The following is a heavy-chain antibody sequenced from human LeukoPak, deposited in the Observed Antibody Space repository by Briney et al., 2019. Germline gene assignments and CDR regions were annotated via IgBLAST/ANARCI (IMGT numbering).Heavy chain of an antibody. CDR2: ISAYNGNT. Sequence: ASVKVSCKASGFTFTSYGISWVRQAPGQGLEWMGWISAYNGNTNYAQKLEGRVTMTTDTSTSTAYMELSSLRSDDTAIYYCARGRPESPFDPWGQGTLVTVSS. J-gene: IGHJ5*02. D-gene: IGHD1-1*01. V-gene: IGHV1-18*01. CDR1: GFTFTSYG. CDR3: ARGRPESPFDP.